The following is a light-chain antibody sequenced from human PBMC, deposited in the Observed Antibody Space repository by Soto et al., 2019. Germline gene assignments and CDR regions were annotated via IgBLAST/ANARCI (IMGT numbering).Light chain of an antibody. CDR1: SSDVGGYNS. J-gene: IGLJ1*01. Sequence: QSVLTQPASVSGSPGESITISCTGTSSDVGGYNSVSWYQHHPGKAPKLILYGVGDRPSGVSYRFSGSKSGNTASLTISGLQAADEADYFCSSFTRSMTNGFGSGTKLTVL. CDR2: GVG. V-gene: IGLV2-14*03. CDR3: SSFTRSMTNG.